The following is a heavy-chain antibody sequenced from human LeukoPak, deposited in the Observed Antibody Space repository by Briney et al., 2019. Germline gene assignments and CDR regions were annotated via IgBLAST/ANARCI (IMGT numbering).Heavy chain of an antibody. D-gene: IGHD3-9*01. CDR2: INPNSGDT. V-gene: IGHV1-2*02. J-gene: IGHJ4*02. Sequence: ASVTVSCKASGYTFTGYYIHWVRQAPGQGLEWMGWINPNSGDTNYAQKFQGRVTMTRDTSISTAYMELSRLRSDDTAVYYCAYTTYYDILTGGVWGQGTLVTVSS. CDR1: GYTFTGYY. CDR3: AYTTYYDILTGGV.